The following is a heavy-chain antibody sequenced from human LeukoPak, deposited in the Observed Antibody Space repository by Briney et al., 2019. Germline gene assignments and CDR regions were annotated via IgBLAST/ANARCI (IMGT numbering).Heavy chain of an antibody. Sequence: SETLSLTCNVSGESISSHYWSWTRQSPGKGLEWIGYITNSGTTKFNPSLKSRVTISRDTSKNQISLRLSSVTAADTAVYYCARVRQLELRGYFDYWGQGTLVTVSS. J-gene: IGHJ4*02. CDR1: GESISSHY. V-gene: IGHV4-59*11. CDR2: ITNSGTT. CDR3: ARVRQLELRGYFDY. D-gene: IGHD1-7*01.